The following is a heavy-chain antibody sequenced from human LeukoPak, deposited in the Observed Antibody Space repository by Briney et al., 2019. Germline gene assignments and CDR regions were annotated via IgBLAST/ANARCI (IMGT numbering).Heavy chain of an antibody. V-gene: IGHV3-72*01. D-gene: IGHD6-13*01. CDR3: ARPYSTAWSETYFDY. CDR2: IRNKANSYTT. Sequence: GGSLRLSCAASGFTFSNYAMSWVRQAPGKGLEWVGRIRNKANSYTTEYAASVRGRFIISRDDSKDSLFLQMNTLKTEDTAVYYCARPYSTAWSETYFDYWGQGTLVTVSS. J-gene: IGHJ4*02. CDR1: GFTFSNYA.